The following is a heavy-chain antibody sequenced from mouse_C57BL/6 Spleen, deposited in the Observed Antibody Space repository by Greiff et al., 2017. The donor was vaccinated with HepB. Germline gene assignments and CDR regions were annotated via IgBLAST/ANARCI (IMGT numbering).Heavy chain of an antibody. Sequence: EVKVVESGAELVRPGASVKLSCTASGFNIKDDYMHWVKQRPEQGLEWIGWIDPENGDTEYASKFQGKATITADTSSNTAYLQLSSLTSEDTAVYYCTTSGTRAMDYWGQGTSVTVSS. D-gene: IGHD4-1*01. CDR2: IDPENGDT. V-gene: IGHV14-4*01. CDR1: GFNIKDDY. J-gene: IGHJ4*01. CDR3: TTSGTRAMDY.